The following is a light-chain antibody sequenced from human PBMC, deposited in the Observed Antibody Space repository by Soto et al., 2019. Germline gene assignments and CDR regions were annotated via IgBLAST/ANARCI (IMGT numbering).Light chain of an antibody. CDR3: QQRSNWPPIT. J-gene: IGKJ5*01. V-gene: IGKV3-11*01. CDR1: QSVSSY. Sequence: KLSLATRSLSQGESATPSCTASQSVSSYLAWYQQKPGQAPRLLSYDASNRATGIPARFSGSGSGTDFTLTISSLEPEDFAVYYCQQRSNWPPITFGQGTRLEIK. CDR2: DAS.